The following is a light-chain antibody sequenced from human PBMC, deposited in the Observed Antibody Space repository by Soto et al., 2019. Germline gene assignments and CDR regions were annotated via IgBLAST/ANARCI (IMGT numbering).Light chain of an antibody. V-gene: IGLV2-23*01. CDR3: CSYAGSYV. CDR2: EGN. Sequence: QSVLTQPASVSGSPGQSITISCTGTSSDVGSYNLVSWYQQHPGKAPKLMIYEGNKRPSGVSNRFSGSKSGNTASLTISGLQAEDEADYYCCSYAGSYVFGNGTKVTV. CDR1: SSDVGSYNL. J-gene: IGLJ1*01.